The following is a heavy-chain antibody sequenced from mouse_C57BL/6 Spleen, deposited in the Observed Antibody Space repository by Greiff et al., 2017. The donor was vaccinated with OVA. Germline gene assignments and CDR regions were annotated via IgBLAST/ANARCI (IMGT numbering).Heavy chain of an antibody. CDR3: ARGDGRYFDV. J-gene: IGHJ1*03. CDR1: GYNFTSYW. V-gene: IGHV1-52*01. Sequence: VQLQQPGAELVRPGSSVKLSCKASGYNFTSYWMHWVKQRPIQGLEWIGNIDPSDSETHYNQKFKDKATLTVDKSSSTAYMQLSSLTSEDSAVYYCARGDGRYFDVWGTGTTVTVSS. CDR2: IDPSDSET. D-gene: IGHD1-2*01.